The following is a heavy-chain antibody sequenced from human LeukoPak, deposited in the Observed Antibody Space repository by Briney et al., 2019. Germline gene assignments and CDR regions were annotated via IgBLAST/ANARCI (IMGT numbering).Heavy chain of an antibody. V-gene: IGHV3-23*01. J-gene: IGHJ3*02. Sequence: GGSLRLSCAASGFTFSSYAMSWVRQAPGEGLEWVSAISGSGGSTYYADSVKGRFTISRDNSKNTLYLQMNSLRAEDTAVYYCAKDRGIVGAPGAFDIWGQGTMVTVSS. CDR3: AKDRGIVGAPGAFDI. CDR1: GFTFSSYA. D-gene: IGHD1-26*01. CDR2: ISGSGGST.